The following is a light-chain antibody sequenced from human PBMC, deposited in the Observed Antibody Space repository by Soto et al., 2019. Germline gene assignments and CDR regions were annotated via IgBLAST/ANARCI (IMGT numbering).Light chain of an antibody. J-gene: IGLJ1*01. CDR2: EVS. V-gene: IGLV2-14*03. CDR1: SSDVGDYNY. CDR3: SSYTGSSTYV. Sequence: QSVLTQPASVSGSPGQSITISCTGTSSDVGDYNYVSWYQQHPGKAPKLMIYEVSNRASGVSNRFSGSKSGNTASLTISGLQAEGEADYYCSSYTGSSTYVFGTGTKATVL.